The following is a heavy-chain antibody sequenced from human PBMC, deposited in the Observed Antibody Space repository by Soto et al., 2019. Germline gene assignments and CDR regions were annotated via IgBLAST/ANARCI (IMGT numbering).Heavy chain of an antibody. J-gene: IGHJ4*02. D-gene: IGHD3-3*01. CDR1: GGSISSSSYY. CDR3: AVFLEWSRYYFDY. Sequence: SETLSLTCTVSGGSISSSSYYWGWIRQPPGKGLEWIGSIYYSGSTYYNPSLKSRVTISVDTSKNQFSLKLSSVTAADTAVYYCAVFLEWSRYYFDYWGQGTLVTVSS. CDR2: IYYSGST. V-gene: IGHV4-39*01.